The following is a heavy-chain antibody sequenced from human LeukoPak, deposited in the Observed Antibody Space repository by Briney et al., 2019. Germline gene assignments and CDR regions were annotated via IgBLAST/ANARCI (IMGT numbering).Heavy chain of an antibody. Sequence: VASVKVSCKASGYTFTSYGISWVRQAPGQGLEWMGWISAYNGNTNYAQKLQGRVTMTTDTSTSTAYMELRSLRSDDTAVYYCARVERELLQYYFDYWGQGTLVTVSS. D-gene: IGHD1-26*01. CDR2: ISAYNGNT. CDR1: GYTFTSYG. CDR3: ARVERELLQYYFDY. V-gene: IGHV1-18*01. J-gene: IGHJ4*02.